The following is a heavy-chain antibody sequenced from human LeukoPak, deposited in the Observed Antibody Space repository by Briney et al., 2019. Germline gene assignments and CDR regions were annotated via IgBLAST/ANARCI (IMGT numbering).Heavy chain of an antibody. CDR2: ISPSGTDI. V-gene: IGHV3-11*04. Sequence: GSLRLTCAASGFTFSDYYMSWIRQAPGKGLEWVSYISPSGTDISYADSVKGRFTISRDNAKNSLYLQMNSLRAEDTAVYYCAELGITMIGGVWGKGTTVTIS. CDR3: AELGITMIGGV. D-gene: IGHD3-10*02. J-gene: IGHJ6*03. CDR1: GFTFSDYY.